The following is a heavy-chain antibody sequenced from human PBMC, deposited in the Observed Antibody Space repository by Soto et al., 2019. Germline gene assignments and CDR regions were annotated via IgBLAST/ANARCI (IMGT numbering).Heavy chain of an antibody. CDR1: GGTFSSYA. V-gene: IGHV1-69*13. CDR3: ARAAGDITMIVVGDYYYYYGMDV. CDR2: FIPIFGTA. D-gene: IGHD3-22*01. Sequence: SVKVSCKASGGTFSSYAISWVRQAPGQGLEWMGGFIPIFGTANYAQKFQGRVTITADESTSTAYMELSSLRSEDTAVYYCARAAGDITMIVVGDYYYYYGMDVWGQGTTVTVSS. J-gene: IGHJ6*02.